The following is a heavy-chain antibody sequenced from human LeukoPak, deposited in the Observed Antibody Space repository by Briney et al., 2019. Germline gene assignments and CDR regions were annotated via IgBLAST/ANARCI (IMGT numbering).Heavy chain of an antibody. CDR2: INHSGST. CDR3: ASSGDGYTANFDY. Sequence: SETLSLTCAVYGGSFSGYYWSWIRQPPGKGLEWIGEINHSGSTNYNPSLKSRVTISVDTSKNQFSLKLSSVTAADTAVYYCASSGDGYTANFDYWGQGTLVTVSP. CDR1: GGSFSGYY. D-gene: IGHD5-24*01. J-gene: IGHJ4*02. V-gene: IGHV4-34*01.